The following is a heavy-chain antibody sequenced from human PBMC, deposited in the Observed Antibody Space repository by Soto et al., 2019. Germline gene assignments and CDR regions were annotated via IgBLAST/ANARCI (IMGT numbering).Heavy chain of an antibody. V-gene: IGHV3-30*18. CDR3: AKDPSYYDRGFDY. D-gene: IGHD3-22*01. J-gene: IGHJ4*02. CDR2: ISYDGSNK. CDR1: GFTFSSYG. Sequence: GGSLRLSCAASGFTFSSYGMHWVRQAPGKGLEWVAVISYDGSNKYYADSVKGRFTISRDNSKNTLYLQMNSLRAEDTAVYYCAKDPSYYDRGFDYWGQGTLVTVSS.